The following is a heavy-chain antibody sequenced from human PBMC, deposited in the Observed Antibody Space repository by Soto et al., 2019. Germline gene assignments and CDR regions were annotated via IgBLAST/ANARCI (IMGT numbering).Heavy chain of an antibody. V-gene: IGHV3-33*08. D-gene: IGHD1-1*01. J-gene: IGHJ4*02. CDR2: IWSDGNNR. CDR3: VRGDNWNDEASDY. CDR1: GFTFSSYG. Sequence: PGGSLRLSCAASGFTFSSYGMHWVRQAPGKGLEWLAVIWSDGNNRYYADSVKGRFTISRDNSKNTVYLQMNSLRAEDTAVYYCVRGDNWNDEASDYWGQGTLVTVSS.